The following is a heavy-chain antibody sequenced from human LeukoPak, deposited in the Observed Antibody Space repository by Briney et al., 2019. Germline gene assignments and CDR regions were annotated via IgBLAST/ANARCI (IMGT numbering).Heavy chain of an antibody. Sequence: ASVKVSCKASGYVFTDYYIHWVRQAPGQGLEWMGWISAYNGNTNYAQKLQGRVTMTTDTSTSTAYMELRSLRSDDTAVYYCARPGGETWFGELLPFDYWGQGTLVTVSS. CDR2: ISAYNGNT. CDR1: GYVFTDYY. J-gene: IGHJ4*02. CDR3: ARPGGETWFGELLPFDY. D-gene: IGHD3-10*01. V-gene: IGHV1-18*04.